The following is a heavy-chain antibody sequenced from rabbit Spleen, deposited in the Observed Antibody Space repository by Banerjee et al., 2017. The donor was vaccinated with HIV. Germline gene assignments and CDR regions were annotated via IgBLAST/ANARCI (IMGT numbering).Heavy chain of an antibody. D-gene: IGHD8-1*01. V-gene: IGHV1S45*01. Sequence: QEQLVESGGGLVKPGASLTLICTASGFSFSSSYDMCWVRQAPGKGLEWIGFIYTGNGKNYYASWAKGRLTISKPSSTTVTLQVTSLTAADTATYFCTRDAGSGHYIDGYFNLWGPGTLVTVS. CDR2: IYTGNGKN. CDR1: GFSFSSSYD. CDR3: TRDAGSGHYIDGYFNL. J-gene: IGHJ4*01.